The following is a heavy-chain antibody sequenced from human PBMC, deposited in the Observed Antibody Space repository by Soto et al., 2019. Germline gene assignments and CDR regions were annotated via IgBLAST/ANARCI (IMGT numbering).Heavy chain of an antibody. CDR1: GYTFTTYD. D-gene: IGHD3-22*01. CDR2: MNPNSGNT. CDR3: ARYHYYYCMDV. V-gene: IGHV1-8*01. Sequence: QVQLVQSGAEVRKPGASVKVSCKASGYTFTTYDINWVRQATGQGLEWMGWMNPNSGNTVYAQKFHGRVTMTRNTSINTAYMELTSLTSDDTAVYYCARYHYYYCMDVWGQGTTVTVSS. J-gene: IGHJ6*02.